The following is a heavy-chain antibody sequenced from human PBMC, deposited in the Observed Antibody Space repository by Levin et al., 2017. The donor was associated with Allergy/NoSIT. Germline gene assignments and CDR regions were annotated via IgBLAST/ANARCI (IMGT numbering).Heavy chain of an antibody. CDR1: GFTFSIYG. D-gene: IGHD3-10*01. CDR3: VKVRDTFMVRGSFDD. J-gene: IGHJ4*02. CDR2: ISSAEKYT. V-gene: IGHV3-64D*06. Sequence: QAGGSLRLSCSTSGFTFSIYGFHWVRQAPGKGLESVSAISSAEKYTFHADSVKGRFTISRDNSKNTLYLQMSSLSPEDTAIYYCVKVRDTFMVRGSFDDWGQGTLVTVSS.